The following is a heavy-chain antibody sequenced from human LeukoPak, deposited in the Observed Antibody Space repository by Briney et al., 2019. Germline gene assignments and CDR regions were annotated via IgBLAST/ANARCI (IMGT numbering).Heavy chain of an antibody. V-gene: IGHV1-2*02. D-gene: IGHD3-10*01. J-gene: IGHJ5*02. Sequence: ASVKVSCKASGYTFTGYYMHWVRQAPGQGLEWMGWINPNSSGTNYAQKFQGRVTMTRDTSISTAYMELSRLRSDDTAVYYCARFTMVRTPGFDPWGQGTLVTVSS. CDR1: GYTFTGYY. CDR3: ARFTMVRTPGFDP. CDR2: INPNSSGT.